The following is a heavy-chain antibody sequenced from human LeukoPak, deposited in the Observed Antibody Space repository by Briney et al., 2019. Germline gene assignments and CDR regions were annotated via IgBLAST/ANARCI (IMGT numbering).Heavy chain of an antibody. CDR3: ATVGPYSSGWSFDY. Sequence: GASVKVSCKVSGYTLTELSMHWVRQAPGKGLEWMGGFDPEDGETIYAQKFQGRVTMTEDTSTDTAYMELSSLRSEDTAVYYCATVGPYSSGWSFDYWGQGTLVTASS. J-gene: IGHJ4*02. CDR1: GYTLTELS. V-gene: IGHV1-24*01. D-gene: IGHD6-19*01. CDR2: FDPEDGET.